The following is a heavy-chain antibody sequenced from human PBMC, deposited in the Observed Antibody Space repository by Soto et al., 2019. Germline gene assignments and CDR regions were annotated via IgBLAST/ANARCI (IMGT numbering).Heavy chain of an antibody. CDR2: INQSGST. Sequence: SGTLAFTCALYGGSFRGYYWGWIRQSPGKGLEWIGEINQSGSTHYNPSLKSRVTMSVDTSKNQFSLRLSSVTAADTAIYYCATRITVFGLLIPPFDPWGQGTQVTVSS. D-gene: IGHD3-3*01. V-gene: IGHV4-34*01. CDR3: ATRITVFGLLIPPFDP. J-gene: IGHJ5*02. CDR1: GGSFRGYY.